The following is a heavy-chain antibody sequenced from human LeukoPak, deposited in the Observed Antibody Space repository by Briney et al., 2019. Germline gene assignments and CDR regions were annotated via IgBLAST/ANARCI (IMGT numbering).Heavy chain of an antibody. V-gene: IGHV1-2*02. CDR1: GYTFTGYY. Sequence: ASVKVSCKASGYTFTGYYMHWVRQAPGQGLEWMGWINPNSGGTNYAQKFQGRVTMTTDTSTSTAYMELRSLRSDDTAVYYCARDLGGRYYDSSGYFYWGQGTLVTVSS. D-gene: IGHD3-22*01. CDR2: INPNSGGT. CDR3: ARDLGGRYYDSSGYFY. J-gene: IGHJ4*02.